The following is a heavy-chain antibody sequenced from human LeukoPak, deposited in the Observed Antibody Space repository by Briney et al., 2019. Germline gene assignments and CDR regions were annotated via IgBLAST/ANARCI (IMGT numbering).Heavy chain of an antibody. J-gene: IGHJ4*02. CDR2: IYCSGST. D-gene: IGHD2-8*02. Sequence: KTSETLSLTCSVSGGTISSYYWSWIRQPPGKGLEWIGYIYCSGSTNYNPSLKSRVTISVDTSKNQFSLKLSSVTAADTAVYYCARIGTAPWGQGTLVTVSS. CDR3: ARIGTAP. CDR1: GGTISSYY. V-gene: IGHV4-59*12.